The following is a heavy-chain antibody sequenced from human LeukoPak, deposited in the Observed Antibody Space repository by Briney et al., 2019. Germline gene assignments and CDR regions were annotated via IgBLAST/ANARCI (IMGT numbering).Heavy chain of an antibody. CDR3: ARAGIDSYGYVYYFDY. J-gene: IGHJ4*02. V-gene: IGHV4-59*01. CDR2: IYYTGST. CDR1: GGSINYYY. D-gene: IGHD5-18*01. Sequence: PSETLSLTCTVSGGSINYYYWNWIRQPPGKGLEWIGYIYYTGSTSYNPSLKSRVTISVDTPKNQFSLKMSSVTAADTAVYYCARAGIDSYGYVYYFDYWGQGTLVTVSS.